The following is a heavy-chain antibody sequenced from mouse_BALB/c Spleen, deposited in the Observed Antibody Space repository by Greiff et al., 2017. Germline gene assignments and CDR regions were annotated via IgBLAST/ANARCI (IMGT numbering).Heavy chain of an antibody. CDR1: GFTFSDYS. Sequence: EVMLVESGGGLVRPGGSLKLSCAASGFTFSDYSMYWVSQTPEKRLEWVATISDCGGYACYPDSVKGRVTMSRDNAKNNLYLQMSSLTSEDTAMYYCARVNTTDGYAMDYWGQGTSVTVSS. J-gene: IGHJ4*01. V-gene: IGHV5-4*02. D-gene: IGHD2-12*01. CDR3: ARVNTTDGYAMDY. CDR2: ISDCGGYA.